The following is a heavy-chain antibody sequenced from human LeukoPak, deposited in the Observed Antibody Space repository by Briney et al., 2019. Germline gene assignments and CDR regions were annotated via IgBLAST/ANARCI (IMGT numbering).Heavy chain of an antibody. J-gene: IGHJ5*02. Sequence: ASVKVSCKASGYTFTSHGITWVRQAPGQGLEWMGWISTYNVNTNYAQTLQGRVTMTTDTSTSTAYMELRSLRSDDTAVYYCARDQYYDSKGWFDPWGQGTLVTVSS. CDR1: GYTFTSHG. CDR3: ARDQYYDSKGWFDP. V-gene: IGHV1-18*04. D-gene: IGHD3-22*01. CDR2: ISTYNVNT.